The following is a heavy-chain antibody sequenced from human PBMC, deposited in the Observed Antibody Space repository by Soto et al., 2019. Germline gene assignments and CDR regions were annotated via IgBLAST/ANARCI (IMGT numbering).Heavy chain of an antibody. J-gene: IGHJ4*02. CDR2: IDDNGGGT. CDR1: GFTFSSYS. Sequence: GGSLRLSCAASGFTFSSYSMAWVRQGPGGGLEWVSTIDDNGGGTYYADSVKGRFTISRDNSKNMLYLQMSSLRAEDTALYYCAKDHPSDSWGQGTLVTVSS. CDR3: AKDHPSDS. V-gene: IGHV3-23*01.